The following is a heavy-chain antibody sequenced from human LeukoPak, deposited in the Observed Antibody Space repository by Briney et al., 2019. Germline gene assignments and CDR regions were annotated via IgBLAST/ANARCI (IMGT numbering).Heavy chain of an antibody. CDR1: VDSISSSSHY. D-gene: IGHD2-15*01. CDR3: ARQSAGEIDCSGGTCYRKYYIDF. Sequence: PSETLSLTCTLSVDSISSSSHYWGSIRQPPGKGLEWVGCMYYSGGPYYNPSLKSRVTISVDTSQNQFSLRLSSVTAADTAVYYCARQSAGEIDCSGGTCYRKYYIDFWGQGTLVTVSS. CDR2: MYYSGGP. J-gene: IGHJ4*02. V-gene: IGHV4-39*01.